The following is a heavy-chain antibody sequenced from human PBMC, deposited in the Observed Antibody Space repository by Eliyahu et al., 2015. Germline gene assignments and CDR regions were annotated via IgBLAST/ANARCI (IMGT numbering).Heavy chain of an antibody. Sequence: VQLVQSGAEVKKPGASVKVSCKASGYXFTGNFIHWVRQAPGQGLEWMGWINPNTGATNYAQNLQDRVTMTRDTSMSTAYMELRRLTSDDTAVYYCARDSSVVRGVIDSWGPGTLVSVS. D-gene: IGHD3-10*01. CDR2: INPNTGAT. CDR3: ARDSSVVRGVIDS. V-gene: IGHV1-2*02. J-gene: IGHJ4*02. CDR1: GYXFTGNF.